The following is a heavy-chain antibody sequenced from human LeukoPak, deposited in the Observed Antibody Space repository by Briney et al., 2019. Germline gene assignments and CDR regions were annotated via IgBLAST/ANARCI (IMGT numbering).Heavy chain of an antibody. CDR1: GFTFSSYG. J-gene: IGHJ4*02. D-gene: IGHD2-15*01. CDR3: AKDLEGSADY. Sequence: GRSLRLSCATSGFTFSSYGVHWVRQAPGKGLEWVAVISYDGSNKYYADSVKGRFTISRDNSKNTLYLQMNSLRAEDTAVYYCAKDLEGSADYWGQGTLVTVSS. CDR2: ISYDGSNK. V-gene: IGHV3-30*18.